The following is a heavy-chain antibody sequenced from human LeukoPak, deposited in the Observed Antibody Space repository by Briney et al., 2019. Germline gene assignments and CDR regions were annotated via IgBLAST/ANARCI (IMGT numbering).Heavy chain of an antibody. CDR1: GFTFSNYW. D-gene: IGHD3-22*01. Sequence: GGSLRLSCAASGFTFSNYWMSWVRQAPGKGLEWVANIEQDGSDKYYVDSVKGRFTISRDNAENSLYLQMNSLRAEDTAVYYCAKDGRYDSSGSLDYWGQGTLVTVSS. CDR2: IEQDGSDK. V-gene: IGHV3-7*01. J-gene: IGHJ4*02. CDR3: AKDGRYDSSGSLDY.